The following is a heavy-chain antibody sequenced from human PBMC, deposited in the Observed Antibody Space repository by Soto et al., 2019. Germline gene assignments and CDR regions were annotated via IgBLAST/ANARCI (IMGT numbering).Heavy chain of an antibody. CDR1: GFTFSSYG. CDR2: IWYDGSNK. D-gene: IGHD3-3*01. V-gene: IGHV3-33*01. J-gene: IGHJ4*02. Sequence: QVQLVESGGGVVQPGRSLRLSCAASGFTFSSYGMHWVRQAPGKGLEWVAVIWYDGSNKYYADSVKGRFTISRDNSKNTLYLQMNRLRAEDTAVYYCARSSGDFWSGYADIDYWGQGTLVTVSS. CDR3: ARSSGDFWSGYADIDY.